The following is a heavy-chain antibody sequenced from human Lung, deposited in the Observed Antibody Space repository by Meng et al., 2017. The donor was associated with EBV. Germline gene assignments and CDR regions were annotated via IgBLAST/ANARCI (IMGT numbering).Heavy chain of an antibody. J-gene: IGHJ5*02. Sequence: RGSGPVLLNPSPPLSLPFTVSCGSISSGGYYWSWIRQHPGKGLEWIGYIHSSGSTYYNPSLRSRLTISVDTSKNQFSLKLSSVTAADTAVYYCARASYGSGSPLGESWFDPWGQGTLVTVSS. CDR3: ARASYGSGSPLGESWFDP. CDR1: CGSISSGGYY. D-gene: IGHD3-10*01. CDR2: IHSSGST. V-gene: IGHV4-31*03.